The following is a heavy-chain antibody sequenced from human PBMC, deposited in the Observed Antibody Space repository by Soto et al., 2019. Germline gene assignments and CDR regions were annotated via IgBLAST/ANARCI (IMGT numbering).Heavy chain of an antibody. V-gene: IGHV4-4*07. J-gene: IGHJ4*02. CDR2: IYPTGST. D-gene: IGHD6-13*01. CDR3: TGGGAGHPFDY. CDR1: GDSFSNYY. Sequence: SETLSLTCTVSGDSFSNYYCNWVRKSAGKGLEWIGRIYPTGSTTYNPSLKSRLTMSVDTSENQSSLKLSSVTTADTAVYYCTGGGAGHPFDYWGQGALVTVSS.